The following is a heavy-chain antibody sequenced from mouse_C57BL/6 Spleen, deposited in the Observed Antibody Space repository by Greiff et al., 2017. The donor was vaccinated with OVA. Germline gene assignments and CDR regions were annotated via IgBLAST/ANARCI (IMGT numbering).Heavy chain of an antibody. Sequence: VMLVESGPELVKPGASVKISCKASGYSFTSYYIHWVKQRPGQGLEWIGWIYPGSGNTKYNEKFKGKATLTADTSSSTAYMQLSSLTSEDSAVYYCARDSSGYYFDYWGQGTTLTVSS. D-gene: IGHD3-2*02. CDR3: ARDSSGYYFDY. J-gene: IGHJ2*01. V-gene: IGHV1-66*01. CDR2: IYPGSGNT. CDR1: GYSFTSYY.